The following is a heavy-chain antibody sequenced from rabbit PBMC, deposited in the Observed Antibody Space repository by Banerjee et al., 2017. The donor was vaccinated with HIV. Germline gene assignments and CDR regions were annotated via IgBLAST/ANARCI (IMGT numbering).Heavy chain of an antibody. CDR3: ARAYNTGWGGYFSL. CDR2: IYNGDGST. Sequence: QEQLEESGGDLVKPGASLTLTCTASGFSFSSSYYMYWVRQAPGKGLEWIACIYNGDGSTYYASWVNGRFTISKASSTTVTLQMTSLTAADTATYFCARAYNTGWGGYFSLWGQGTLVTVS. D-gene: IGHD4-1*01. V-gene: IGHV1S45*01. J-gene: IGHJ4*01. CDR1: GFSFSSSYY.